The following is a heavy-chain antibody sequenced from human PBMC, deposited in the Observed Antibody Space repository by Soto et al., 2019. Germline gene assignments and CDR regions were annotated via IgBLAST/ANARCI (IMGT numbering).Heavy chain of an antibody. D-gene: IGHD1-1*01. J-gene: IGHJ4*02. CDR3: ARRTAETNVDY. CDR1: GESFSGYF. Sequence: QVHLQQWGAGLLKPSETLSLTCAVYGESFSGYFWSWIRQPPGKGLEWIGEINHSGSTNYNPSLKSRVTISVDTSKNQFSLKLRSATAADTAVYYCARRTAETNVDYWGQGTLVTVSS. V-gene: IGHV4-34*01. CDR2: INHSGST.